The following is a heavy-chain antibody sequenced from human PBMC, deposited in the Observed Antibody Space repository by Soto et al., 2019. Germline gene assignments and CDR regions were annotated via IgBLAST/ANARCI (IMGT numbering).Heavy chain of an antibody. Sequence: GGSLRLSCAASGSTFSSYAMSWVRQAPGKGLEWVSAISGSGGSTYYADSVKGRFTISRDNSKNTLYLQMNSLRAEDTAVYYCAKAGGSRFLEWLLIGYFDYWGQGTLVTVSS. V-gene: IGHV3-23*01. CDR2: ISGSGGST. CDR3: AKAGGSRFLEWLLIGYFDY. J-gene: IGHJ4*02. CDR1: GSTFSSYA. D-gene: IGHD3-3*01.